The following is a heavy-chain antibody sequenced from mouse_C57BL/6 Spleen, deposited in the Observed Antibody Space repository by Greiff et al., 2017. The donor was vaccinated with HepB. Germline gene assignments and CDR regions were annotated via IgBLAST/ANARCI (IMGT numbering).Heavy chain of an antibody. CDR3: ARIAQLGRGYFDV. V-gene: IGHV8-8*01. J-gene: IGHJ1*03. CDR2: IWWDDDK. Sequence: QVQLKECGPGILQPSQTLSLTCSFSGFSLSTFGMGVGWIRQPSGKGLEWLAHIWWDDDKYYNPALKSRLTISKDTSKNQVFLKIANVDTADTATYYCARIAQLGRGYFDVWGTGTTVTVSS. CDR1: GFSLSTFGMG. D-gene: IGHD4-1*02.